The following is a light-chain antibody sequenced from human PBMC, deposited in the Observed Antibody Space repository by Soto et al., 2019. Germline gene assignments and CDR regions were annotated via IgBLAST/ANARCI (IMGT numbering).Light chain of an antibody. Sequence: VLTQSPATLSLSPGERATLSCRASQSVSSYLAWYQQKPGQAPRLLIYDASNRATGIPARFSGSGPGTDFTLTISSLEPEDFAVYYCQQRSNWPPTFGGGTKVDIK. J-gene: IGKJ4*01. CDR3: QQRSNWPPT. V-gene: IGKV3D-11*02. CDR2: DAS. CDR1: QSVSSY.